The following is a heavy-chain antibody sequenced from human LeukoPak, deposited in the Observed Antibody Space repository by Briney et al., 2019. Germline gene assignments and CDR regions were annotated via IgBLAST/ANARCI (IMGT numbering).Heavy chain of an antibody. V-gene: IGHV1-2*02. Sequence: ASVKVSCKDSGYTFTAYYIHWVRQAPGQGLEWMGWINPNSGGTNYAQKFQGRVTLTRDTSISSAFMELNRLKSDDTAVYYCARDVGYYDSTGYLYFYFDYWGQGTMVTVSS. CDR1: GYTFTAYY. D-gene: IGHD3-22*01. CDR2: INPNSGGT. CDR3: ARDVGYYDSTGYLYFYFDY. J-gene: IGHJ4*02.